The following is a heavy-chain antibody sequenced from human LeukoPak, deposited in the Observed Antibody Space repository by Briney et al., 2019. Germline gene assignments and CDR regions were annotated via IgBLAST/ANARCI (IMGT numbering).Heavy chain of an antibody. CDR1: GYTFTGYY. V-gene: IGHV1-2*02. CDR2: INPNSGGT. CDR3: ARGDYYGSPKVVAA. J-gene: IGHJ5*02. D-gene: IGHD3-10*01. Sequence: ASVKVSCKASGYTFTGYYMYWVRQAPGQGLEWMGWINPNSGGTKYAQKFQDRVTMTRDTSISTAYIELNLLRSDDTAVYYCARGDYYGSPKVVAAWGQGTLVTVSS.